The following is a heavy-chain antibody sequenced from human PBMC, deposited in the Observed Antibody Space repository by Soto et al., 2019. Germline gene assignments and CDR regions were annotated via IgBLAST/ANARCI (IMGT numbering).Heavy chain of an antibody. Sequence: SETLSLTCTVSGGSISGGGYYWSWIRQHPGRGLEWIGDIYYSGSTYYNPSLRSRVLISVDTSQNQFSLRLSSVTAADTAVYFCARDKHNFAYFYGHPYNWFDAWGQGTLVTVSS. CDR3: ARDKHNFAYFYGHPYNWFDA. CDR2: IYYSGST. V-gene: IGHV4-31*03. J-gene: IGHJ5*02. D-gene: IGHD3-22*01. CDR1: GGSISGGGYY.